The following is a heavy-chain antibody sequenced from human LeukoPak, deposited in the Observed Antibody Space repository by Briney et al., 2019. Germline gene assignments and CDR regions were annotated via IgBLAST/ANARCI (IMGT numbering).Heavy chain of an antibody. CDR1: GFTFTSYS. Sequence: TGGSLRLSCAASGFTFTSYSMNWVRQAPGKGLEWVSTLSGGGESLYYADSVKGRFTVSSDNSLTTVFLQMNSLRAEDTGVYFCAKTRNWFDSWGLGTHVTVSS. J-gene: IGHJ5*01. CDR2: LSGGGESL. CDR3: AKTRNWFDS. V-gene: IGHV3-23*01.